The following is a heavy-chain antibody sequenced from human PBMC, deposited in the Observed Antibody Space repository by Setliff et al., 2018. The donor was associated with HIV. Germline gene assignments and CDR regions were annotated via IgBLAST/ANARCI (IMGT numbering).Heavy chain of an antibody. Sequence: SETLSLTCAVPAVSISSGPYYWGWIRQPPGKGLEWIGSVHYSGSTYHNPSLTSRATTSIDTPKNQFSLKLNSVTAADTAVYYCARLSGGMVPNYWGPGTLVTVSS. CDR2: VHYSGST. V-gene: IGHV4-39*01. J-gene: IGHJ4*02. CDR3: ARLSGGMVPNY. D-gene: IGHD3-10*01. CDR1: AVSISSGPYY.